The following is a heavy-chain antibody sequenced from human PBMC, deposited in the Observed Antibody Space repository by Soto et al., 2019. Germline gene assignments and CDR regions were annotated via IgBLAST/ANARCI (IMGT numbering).Heavy chain of an antibody. Sequence: LRLSCAASGFTFGTTDMSWVRQAPGEGLEWVSTIDGSGGITYYANSVKGRFTISRDNSRNTVYPQMNSLRGDDTALYYCVKNSGWFNTWGQGALVTVSS. D-gene: IGHD3-10*01. CDR2: IDGSGGIT. CDR1: GFTFGTTD. CDR3: VKNSGWFNT. V-gene: IGHV3-23*01. J-gene: IGHJ5*02.